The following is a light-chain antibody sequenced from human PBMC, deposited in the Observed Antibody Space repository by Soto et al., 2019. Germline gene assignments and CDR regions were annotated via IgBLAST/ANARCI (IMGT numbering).Light chain of an antibody. CDR1: QSISIW. CDR3: QHYDSFPWT. V-gene: IGKV1-5*01. J-gene: IGKJ1*01. Sequence: DIQMTQSPSTLSTSVRDRVTITCRASQSISIWLAWYQQKPGKAPKLLIYDASKLESGVPSRFSGSGSGTEFTLTISSLQPDDFAIYYCQHYDSFPWTFAQGTKVEIK. CDR2: DAS.